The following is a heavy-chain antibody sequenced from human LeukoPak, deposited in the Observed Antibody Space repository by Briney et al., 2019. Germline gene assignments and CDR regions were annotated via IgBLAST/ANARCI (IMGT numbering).Heavy chain of an antibody. CDR1: GGSISSGSFH. D-gene: IGHD3-3*01. CDR2: MYTSGST. J-gene: IGHJ6*03. Sequence: PSETLSLTCTVSGGSISSGSFHWSWIRQPAGKGLEWIGRMYTSGSTNYNPSLKSRVTISVDTSKNQFSLKLSSVTAADTAVYYCARVWSEWSPNYMDVWGKGTTVTVSS. V-gene: IGHV4-61*02. CDR3: ARVWSEWSPNYMDV.